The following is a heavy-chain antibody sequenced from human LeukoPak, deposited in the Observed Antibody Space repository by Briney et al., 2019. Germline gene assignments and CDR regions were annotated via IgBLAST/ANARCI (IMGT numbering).Heavy chain of an antibody. CDR3: ARFRDYGDYLFDY. Sequence: GESLQISCQGSGSSFTSYWIGWVRQLPGKGLEWMGIIYPGDSVTRYSPSFQGQVTISADKSISTAYLQWSSLKASDTAMYYCARFRDYGDYLFDYWGQGTLVTVSS. J-gene: IGHJ4*02. V-gene: IGHV5-51*01. CDR2: IYPGDSVT. D-gene: IGHD4-17*01. CDR1: GSSFTSYW.